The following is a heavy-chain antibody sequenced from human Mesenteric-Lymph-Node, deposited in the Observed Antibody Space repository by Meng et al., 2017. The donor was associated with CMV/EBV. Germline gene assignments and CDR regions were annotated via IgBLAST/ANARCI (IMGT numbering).Heavy chain of an antibody. Sequence: GGSLRLSCAASGFTFDDYGMSWVRQAPGKGLEWVSGINWNGGSTGYADSVKGRFTISRDNAKNSLYLQMNSLRAEDTALYYCARDVEYYDFWSGHYYWGQGTLVTV. D-gene: IGHD3-3*01. CDR2: INWNGGST. J-gene: IGHJ4*02. V-gene: IGHV3-20*04. CDR3: ARDVEYYDFWSGHYY. CDR1: GFTFDDYG.